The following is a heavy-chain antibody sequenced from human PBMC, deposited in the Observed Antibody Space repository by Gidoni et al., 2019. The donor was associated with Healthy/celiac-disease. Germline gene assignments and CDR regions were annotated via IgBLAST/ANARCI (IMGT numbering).Heavy chain of an antibody. D-gene: IGHD2-15*01. V-gene: IGHV3-15*01. Sequence: EVQLVESGGGLVKPGGFLRLSCAASGFTFSNAWMSWVRQAPGKGLEWVGRIKSKTDGGTTDYAAPVKGRFTISRDDSKNTLYLQMNSLKTEDTAVYYCTTWKYCSGGSCYSVGVYWGQGTLVTVSS. J-gene: IGHJ4*02. CDR1: GFTFSNAW. CDR3: TTWKYCSGGSCYSVGVY. CDR2: IKSKTDGGTT.